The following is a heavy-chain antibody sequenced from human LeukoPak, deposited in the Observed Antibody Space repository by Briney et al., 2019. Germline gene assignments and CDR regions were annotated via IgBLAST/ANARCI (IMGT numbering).Heavy chain of an antibody. V-gene: IGHV3-23*01. CDR3: AKDGTNGGSYFDY. CDR2: ISGSGGST. Sequence: PGGSLRLSCASSGFTFSSYAMSWVRQAPGKGLEWVSVISGSGGSTYYADSVNGRFTISRDNSKNTLYLQMNSLRAEDTAVYYCAKDGTNGGSYFDYWGQGTLVTVSS. CDR1: GFTFSSYA. D-gene: IGHD2-8*01. J-gene: IGHJ4*02.